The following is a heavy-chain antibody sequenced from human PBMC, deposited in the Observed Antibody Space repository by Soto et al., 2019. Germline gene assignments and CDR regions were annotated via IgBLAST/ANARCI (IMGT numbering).Heavy chain of an antibody. D-gene: IGHD6-13*01. J-gene: IGHJ4*02. Sequence: ASVRVSCKASGYTLTSYGISWVRQAPVQGREWMGWISAYNGNTNYAQKHQGRVTMTTDTSTSTDYMEQRSLRSHDTAVYYCARYPVSRRWYGVDYWGQGTLVTLSS. CDR3: ARYPVSRRWYGVDY. CDR2: ISAYNGNT. CDR1: GYTLTSYG. V-gene: IGHV1-18*01.